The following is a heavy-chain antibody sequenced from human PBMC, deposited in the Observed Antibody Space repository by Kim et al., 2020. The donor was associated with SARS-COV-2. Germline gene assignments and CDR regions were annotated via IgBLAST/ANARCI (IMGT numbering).Heavy chain of an antibody. CDR2: ITSDSVYK. CDR3: ARRGGSGSYSSPFDY. J-gene: IGHJ4*01. Sequence: GGSLRLSCAASGFNFISYSMVWVRQAPGRGLEWVSSITSDSVYKFYADSVRGRFTVSRDNAENSLYLQLNSLRAEDTALYYCARRGGSGSYSSPFDYWG. D-gene: IGHD3-10*01. V-gene: IGHV3-21*06. CDR1: GFNFISYS.